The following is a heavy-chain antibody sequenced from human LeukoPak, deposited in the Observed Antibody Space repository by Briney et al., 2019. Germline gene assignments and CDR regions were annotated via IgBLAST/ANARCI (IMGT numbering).Heavy chain of an antibody. V-gene: IGHV3-30*02. D-gene: IGHD3-16*01. Sequence: GGSLRLSCAASGFTFSSYGMLWVRQAPGKGLEWVAFIRYDGSNKYYADSVKGRFTISRDNSKNTLYLQMNSLRAEDTAVYYCAKVPWDYVWGNYFDYWGQGTLVTVSS. CDR1: GFTFSSYG. J-gene: IGHJ4*02. CDR3: AKVPWDYVWGNYFDY. CDR2: IRYDGSNK.